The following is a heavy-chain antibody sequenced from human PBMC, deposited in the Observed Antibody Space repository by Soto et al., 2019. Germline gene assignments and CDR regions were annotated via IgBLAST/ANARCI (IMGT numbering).Heavy chain of an antibody. CDR2: IIPMSGTT. CDR3: ARDNTGLDY. V-gene: IGHV1-69*12. CDR1: GGAFTSYS. Sequence: QVHLVQSGAEVKKPGSSVKVSCKASGGAFTSYSFHWVRQAPGQGLEWMGGIIPMSGTTNYALKFQGRVTMTADVPTNTAYTELSSLRSEDTAVYYCARDNTGLDYWGQGTRVTVSS. J-gene: IGHJ4*02. D-gene: IGHD1-1*01.